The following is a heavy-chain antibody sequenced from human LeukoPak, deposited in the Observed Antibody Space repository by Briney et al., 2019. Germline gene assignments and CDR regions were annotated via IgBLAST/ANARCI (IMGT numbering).Heavy chain of an antibody. CDR2: INPSGGST. J-gene: IGHJ4*02. CDR3: ARDEALGTLRSSSWAPSGDFDY. Sequence: ASVKVSCKASGYTFTSYYMHWVRQAPGQGLEWMGIINPSGGSTSYAQKFQGRVTMTRDMSTSTVYMELSSLRSEDTAVYYCARDEALGTLRSSSWAPSGDFDYWGQGTLVTVSS. V-gene: IGHV1-46*01. D-gene: IGHD6-13*01. CDR1: GYTFTSYY.